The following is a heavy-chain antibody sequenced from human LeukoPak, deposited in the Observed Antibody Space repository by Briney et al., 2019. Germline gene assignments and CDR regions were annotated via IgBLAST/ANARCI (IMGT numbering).Heavy chain of an antibody. CDR3: AREYYGSGSYYNVGY. J-gene: IGHJ4*02. Sequence: PGGSLRLSCAASGFTFDDYGMSWVRHAPGKGLEGVSGINWNGGRTGYADSVKGRFTISRDNAKKSLYVQMNSLRAEDTALYYCAREYYGSGSYYNVGYGGQGTLVTVSS. CDR2: INWNGGRT. D-gene: IGHD3-10*01. V-gene: IGHV3-20*04. CDR1: GFTFDDYG.